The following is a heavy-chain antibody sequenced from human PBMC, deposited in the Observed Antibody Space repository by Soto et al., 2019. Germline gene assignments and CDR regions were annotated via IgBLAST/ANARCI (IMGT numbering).Heavy chain of an antibody. Sequence: ASVKVSGKVSGYTLTEFTMHWVRQAPGKGLEWMGSFDPEDGETIYAQKFQGRITMTEDTSTDTAYMELSSVTAADTAVYYCARRYGASFDYWGQGTLVTVSS. CDR3: ARRYGASFDY. D-gene: IGHD4-17*01. V-gene: IGHV1-24*01. CDR1: GYTLTEFT. J-gene: IGHJ4*02. CDR2: FDPEDGET.